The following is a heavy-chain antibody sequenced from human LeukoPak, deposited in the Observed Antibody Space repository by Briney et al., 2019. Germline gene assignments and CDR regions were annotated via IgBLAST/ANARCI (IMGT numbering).Heavy chain of an antibody. CDR1: GDSISSYY. V-gene: IGHV4-59*01. Sequence: SETLSLTCTVSGDSISSYYCSWIRQTPGKGLEWIGYMYDSGSTNYNPSLKSRVTMSIDTSKNQFSLKLSSVTAADTAVYYCAILAEYCNSGSCYLGWFDPWGQGTLVTVFS. CDR2: MYDSGST. D-gene: IGHD2-15*01. J-gene: IGHJ5*02. CDR3: AILAEYCNSGSCYLGWFDP.